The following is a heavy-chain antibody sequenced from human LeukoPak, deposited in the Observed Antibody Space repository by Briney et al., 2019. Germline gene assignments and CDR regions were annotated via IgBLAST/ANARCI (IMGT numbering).Heavy chain of an antibody. CDR2: ISYDGSNK. Sequence: GGSLRLSCAASGFTFSSYGMHWVRQAPGKGLEWVAVISYDGSNKYYADSVKGRFTISRDNSKNTLYLQMSSLRAEDTAVYYCAEEPYYYGSGSYFNWFDPWGQGTLVTVSS. CDR1: GFTFSSYG. D-gene: IGHD3-10*01. CDR3: AEEPYYYGSGSYFNWFDP. V-gene: IGHV3-30*18. J-gene: IGHJ5*02.